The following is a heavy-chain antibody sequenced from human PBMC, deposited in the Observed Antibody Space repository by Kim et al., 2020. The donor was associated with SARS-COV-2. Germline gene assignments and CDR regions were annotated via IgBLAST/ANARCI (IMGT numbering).Heavy chain of an antibody. CDR3: ARRVVSEDKAMGPIDY. V-gene: IGHV4-39*07. J-gene: IGHJ4*02. Sequence: SETLSLTCTVSGGSISSSSYYWGWIRQPPGKGLEWIGSIYYSGSTYYNPSLKSRVTISVDTSKNQFSLKLSSVTAADTAVYYCARRVVSEDKAMGPIDYWGQRTLVTVSS. CDR1: GGSISSSSYY. D-gene: IGHD5-18*01. CDR2: IYYSGST.